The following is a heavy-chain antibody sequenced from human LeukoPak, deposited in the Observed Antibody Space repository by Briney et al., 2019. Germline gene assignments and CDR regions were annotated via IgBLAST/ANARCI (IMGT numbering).Heavy chain of an antibody. Sequence: SETLSLTCAVYGGSFSGYYWSWIRQPPGKGLEWIGEINHSGSTNYNPSLKSRVTISVDTSKNQFSLKLSSVTAADTAVYYCARDQDWAFDYWGQGILVTVSS. CDR1: GGSFSGYY. J-gene: IGHJ4*02. CDR2: INHSGST. CDR3: ARDQDWAFDY. D-gene: IGHD3/OR15-3a*01. V-gene: IGHV4-34*01.